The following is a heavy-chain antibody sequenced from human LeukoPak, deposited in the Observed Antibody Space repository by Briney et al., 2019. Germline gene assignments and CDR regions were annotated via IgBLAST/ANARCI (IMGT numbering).Heavy chain of an antibody. D-gene: IGHD3-10*01. CDR2: IYYSGST. CDR3: ARDPGYYYGSGTPPVPYYYYGMDV. V-gene: IGHV4-39*07. J-gene: IGHJ6*02. CDR1: GGSISSSSYY. Sequence: SETLSLTCTVSGGSISSSSYYWGWIRQPPGKGLEWIGSIYYSGSTYYNPSPKSRVTISVDTSKNQFSLKLSSVTAADTAVYYCARDPGYYYGSGTPPVPYYYYGMDVWGQGTTVTVSS.